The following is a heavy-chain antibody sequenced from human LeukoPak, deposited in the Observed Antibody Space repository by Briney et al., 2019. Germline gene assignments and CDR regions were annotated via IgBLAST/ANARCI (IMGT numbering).Heavy chain of an antibody. D-gene: IGHD3-16*01. CDR2: ISSSGSTI. Sequence: GGSLRLSCAASGFTFSDYYMSWIRQAPGKGLEWVSYISSSGSTIYYADSVEGRFTISRDNAKNSLYLQMNSLRAEDTAVYYCAALVTFDAFDIWGQGTMVTVSS. V-gene: IGHV3-11*04. J-gene: IGHJ3*02. CDR1: GFTFSDYY. CDR3: AALVTFDAFDI.